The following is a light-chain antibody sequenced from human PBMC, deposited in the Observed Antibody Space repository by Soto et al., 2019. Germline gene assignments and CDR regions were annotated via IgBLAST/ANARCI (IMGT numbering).Light chain of an antibody. CDR3: QQRSNWPPALS. V-gene: IGKV3-11*01. J-gene: IGKJ4*01. CDR1: QSVNNF. Sequence: IVLTQAPVPLYMSPGDRATLSCRSIQSVNNFLAWYQQKPGQTPRLLIYDASKRATGIPGRFSGSGSGTDFTLTISSLEPEDFAVYYCQQRSNWPPALSFGGGTKVDIK. CDR2: DAS.